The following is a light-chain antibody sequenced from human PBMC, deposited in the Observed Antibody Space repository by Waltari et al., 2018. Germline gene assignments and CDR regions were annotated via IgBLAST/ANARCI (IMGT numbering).Light chain of an antibody. CDR1: QSIDRW. CDR3: QQYNTYLGT. CDR2: KAS. V-gene: IGKV1-5*03. Sequence: DIQMTQSPSTLSASVGDRVTITCRASQSIDRWRAWHQQKPGRAPKLLIYKASPFQDGVPSRFSGSGSGTEFTLTINSLQADDFATYYRQQYNTYLGTFGQGTKVDIK. J-gene: IGKJ1*01.